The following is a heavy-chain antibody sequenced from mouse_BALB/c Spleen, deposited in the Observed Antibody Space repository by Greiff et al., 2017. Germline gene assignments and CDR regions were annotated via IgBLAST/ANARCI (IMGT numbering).Heavy chain of an antibody. CDR3: ARDNYGSSPTSYAMDY. J-gene: IGHJ4*01. Sequence: EVHLVESGGGLVQPGGSLRLSCATSGFTFTDYYMSWVRQPPGKALEWLGFIRNKANGYTTEYSASVKGRFTTSRDNSQSILYLQMNTLRAEDSATYYCARDNYGSSPTSYAMDYWGQGTSVTVSS. D-gene: IGHD1-1*01. V-gene: IGHV7-3*02. CDR2: IRNKANGYTT. CDR1: GFTFTDYY.